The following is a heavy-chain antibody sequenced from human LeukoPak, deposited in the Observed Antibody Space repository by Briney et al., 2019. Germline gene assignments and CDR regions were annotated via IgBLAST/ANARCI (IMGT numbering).Heavy chain of an antibody. D-gene: IGHD6-6*01. V-gene: IGHV4-59*01. CDR1: GGSISSYY. Sequence: SETLSLTCTVSGGSISSYYWSWIRQPPGKGLEWIGYIYCSGSTNYNPSLKSRVTISVDTSKNQFSLKLSSVTAADTAVYYCARGSIAARLDYWGQGTLVTVSS. CDR2: IYCSGST. CDR3: ARGSIAARLDY. J-gene: IGHJ4*02.